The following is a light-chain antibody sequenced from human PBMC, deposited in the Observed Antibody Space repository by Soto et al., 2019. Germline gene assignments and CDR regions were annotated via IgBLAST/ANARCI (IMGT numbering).Light chain of an antibody. CDR2: EVS. J-gene: IGLJ1*01. Sequence: QSVLTQPASVSGSPGQSITISCTGTSSDVGGYNYVSWYQQHPGKAPKLMIYEVSNRPSGVSNRFSGSKSGNTASLTISGLQAEDKADYYCSSYTSSSTRYAFGTGTKVTVL. CDR1: SSDVGGYNY. CDR3: SSYTSSSTRYA. V-gene: IGLV2-14*01.